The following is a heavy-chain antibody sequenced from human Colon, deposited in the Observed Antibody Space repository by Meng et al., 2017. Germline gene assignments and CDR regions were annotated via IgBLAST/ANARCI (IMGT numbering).Heavy chain of an antibody. CDR3: ARESADGGSFDL. CDR1: GYTLY. CDR2: INPRTVDT. V-gene: IGHV1-2*06. D-gene: IGHD2-15*01. Sequence: QVQLVQSGAEVKKPGASVTVSCKASGYTLYIHWVRLRPGEGLEWMGRINPRTVDTKSAQSFQGRVTMARDTSTTTFSMDLRSLTTDDSAIYFCARESADGGSFDLWGQGTLVTVSS. J-gene: IGHJ4*02.